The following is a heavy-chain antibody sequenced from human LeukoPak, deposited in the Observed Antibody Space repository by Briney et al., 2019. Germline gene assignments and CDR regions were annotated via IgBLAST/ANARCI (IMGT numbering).Heavy chain of an antibody. D-gene: IGHD6-13*01. CDR1: GGSISRTSYY. Sequence: SETLSLTCTVSGGSISRTSYYWGWIRQPPGEGLEWIGSIFYSGDTYYNPSLESRLTISADTSKNQFSLNLDSVTAADTAVYFCARGDSSTWFPSGLHIDHRGQGILVTVSS. CDR3: ARGDSSTWFPSGLHIDH. V-gene: IGHV4-39*07. CDR2: IFYSGDT. J-gene: IGHJ4*02.